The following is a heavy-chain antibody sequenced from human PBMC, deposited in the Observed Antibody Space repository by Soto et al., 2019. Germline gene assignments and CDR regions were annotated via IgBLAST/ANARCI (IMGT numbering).Heavy chain of an antibody. J-gene: IGHJ4*02. Sequence: QITLKESGPTLVKPTQTLTLTCPVSGFSLSTSGVGVAWIRQPPGKALQWLGIIYWDDDKRYSPSLRSMLTITKDSSKNQVVLSMANMQSVDTATYFCAHFAYYGSASLDNWGQGTLVSVSS. CDR2: IYWDDDK. D-gene: IGHD3-10*01. CDR1: GFSLSTSGVG. CDR3: AHFAYYGSASLDN. V-gene: IGHV2-5*02.